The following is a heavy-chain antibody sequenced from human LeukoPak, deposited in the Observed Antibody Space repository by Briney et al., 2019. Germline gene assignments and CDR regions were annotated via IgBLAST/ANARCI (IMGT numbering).Heavy chain of an antibody. CDR1: GFTFDDYG. V-gene: IGHV3-20*04. CDR2: INWNGGST. CDR3: ARNSNGMSN. D-gene: IGHD2-8*01. Sequence: GGSLRLSCAASGFTFDDYGMGWVRQAPGKGLEWVSGINWNGGSTGYADSVKGRFTISRDNAKNTLYLQMSSLRAEDTAMYYCARNSNGMSNWGQGTLVIVSS. J-gene: IGHJ4*02.